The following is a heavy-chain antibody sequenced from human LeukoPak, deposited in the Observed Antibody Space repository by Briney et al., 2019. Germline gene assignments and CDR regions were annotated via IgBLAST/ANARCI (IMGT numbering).Heavy chain of an antibody. Sequence: PSETLSLTCTVSGGSISSYYWNWIRQPPGKGLEWIGYIYYSGSTNYNPSLKSRVTISVDTSKNQFSLKLTSVTAADTAVYYCAREERGGSSWHPWYFDLWGRGTLVTVSS. CDR3: AREERGGSSWHPWYFDL. J-gene: IGHJ2*01. D-gene: IGHD6-13*01. V-gene: IGHV4-59*01. CDR1: GGSISSYY. CDR2: IYYSGST.